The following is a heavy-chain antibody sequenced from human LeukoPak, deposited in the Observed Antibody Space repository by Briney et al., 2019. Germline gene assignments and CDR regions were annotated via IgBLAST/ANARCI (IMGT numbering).Heavy chain of an antibody. CDR3: ARRRYYDSTGYLD. CDR1: GDSISSSSYY. V-gene: IGHV4-39*01. CDR2: IYYRGST. D-gene: IGHD3-22*01. Sequence: SETQSLTCTISGDSISSSSYYWGWIRQPPGKGLEWIGDIYYRGSTYYSPSLKSRVSISIDTSNNQFSLTLNSVTAADTALYFCARRRYYDSTGYLDWGQGTLVTVSS. J-gene: IGHJ1*01.